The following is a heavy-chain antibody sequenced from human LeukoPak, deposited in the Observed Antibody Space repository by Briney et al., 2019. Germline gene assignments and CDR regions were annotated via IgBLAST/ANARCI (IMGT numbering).Heavy chain of an antibody. CDR3: ARDYYDSSGFYS. J-gene: IGHJ5*02. Sequence: SETLSLTCTVSGGSISSGTHYYNWIRQPPGKGLEWIGYIYYSGSTNYNPSLKSRVTISVDTSKNQFSLKLSSVTAADTAVYYCARDYYDSSGFYSWGQGTLVTVSS. V-gene: IGHV4-61*01. CDR1: GGSISSGTHY. CDR2: IYYSGST. D-gene: IGHD3-22*01.